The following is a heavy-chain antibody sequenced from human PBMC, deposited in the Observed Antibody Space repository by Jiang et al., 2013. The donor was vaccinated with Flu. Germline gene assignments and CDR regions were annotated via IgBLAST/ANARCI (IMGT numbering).Heavy chain of an antibody. CDR2: TYYRSKWYN. CDR1: GDSVSSNSAA. CDR3: ARQSYGSHYNWFDL. D-gene: IGHD3-10*01. J-gene: IGHJ5*02. Sequence: QTLSLTCAISGDSVSSNSAAWNWIRQSPSRGLEWLGRTYYRSKWYNDYAVSVKSRITVNPDTSKNQFSLQLNSVTPEDTAMYFCARQSYGSHYNWFDLWGQGTLVTVSS. V-gene: IGHV6-1*01.